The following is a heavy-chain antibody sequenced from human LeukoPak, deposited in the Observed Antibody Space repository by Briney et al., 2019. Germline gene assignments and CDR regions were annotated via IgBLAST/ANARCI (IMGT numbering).Heavy chain of an antibody. J-gene: IGHJ4*02. CDR2: IFPSGGEI. CDR3: ATYRHVLLPFES. Sequence: GGSLRLSCAASGFTFSTFAMIWVRQPPGKGLEWVSSIFPSGGEIYYADSVRGRFTISRDNSKSILSLQMNSLRAEDTAIYYCATYRHVLLPFESWGQGTLVTVSS. D-gene: IGHD5-18*01. V-gene: IGHV3-23*01. CDR1: GFTFSTFA.